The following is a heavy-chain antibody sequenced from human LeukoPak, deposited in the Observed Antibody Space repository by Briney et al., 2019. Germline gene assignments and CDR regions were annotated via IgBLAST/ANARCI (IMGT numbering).Heavy chain of an antibody. J-gene: IGHJ3*02. V-gene: IGHV4-4*07. CDR1: GGSISSYY. CDR3: ASRTTVTTSGAFDI. CDR2: IYTSGST. Sequence: PSETLSLTCTVSGGSISSYYWSWIRQPAGKGLDWIGRIYTSGSTNYNPSLKSRVTMSVDTSKNQFSLKLSSVTAADTAVYYCASRTTVTTSGAFDIWGQGTMVTVSS. D-gene: IGHD4-17*01.